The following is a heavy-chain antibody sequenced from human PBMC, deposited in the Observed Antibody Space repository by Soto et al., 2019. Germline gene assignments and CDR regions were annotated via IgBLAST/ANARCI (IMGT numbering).Heavy chain of an antibody. D-gene: IGHD3-3*01. CDR1: GGSFSDYA. Sequence: QVQLVQSGAEVKKPGSSVKVSCTASGGSFSDYAITWVRQAPGQGLEWMVGIIPIFGTTNYAQNFQGRVTITADESTRTAYMELRSLSSEDTAVYYCAIDNPSTLRFGTWFDPWGQGTLVTVAS. J-gene: IGHJ5*02. V-gene: IGHV1-69*01. CDR2: IIPIFGTT. CDR3: AIDNPSTLRFGTWFDP.